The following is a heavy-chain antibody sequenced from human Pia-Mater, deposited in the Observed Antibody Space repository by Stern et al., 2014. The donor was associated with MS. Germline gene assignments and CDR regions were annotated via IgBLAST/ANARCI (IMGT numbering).Heavy chain of an antibody. Sequence: VQLVQSGPEAKKPGESLKLSCQGSGYIFANHWIAWVRQKPGKGLEWMATISPAAADTRYTPSFQGQVTMSVDKSINTAYLHLNSLRASDTAMYYCARRDGSQTGYSYGWVDSWGQGSLVIVSS. D-gene: IGHD5-12*01. J-gene: IGHJ4*02. CDR2: ISPAAADT. CDR3: ARRDGSQTGYSYGWVDS. CDR1: GYIFANHW. V-gene: IGHV5-51*03.